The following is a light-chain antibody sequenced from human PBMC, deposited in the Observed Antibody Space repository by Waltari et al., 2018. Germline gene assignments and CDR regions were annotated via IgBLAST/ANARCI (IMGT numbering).Light chain of an antibody. V-gene: IGLV4-60*03. J-gene: IGLJ3*02. CDR3: ETWDSNTRV. Sequence: QPVLTQSSSASASLGSSVKPTSTPSSAHRSHLITSHQKPPGKAPRSCTKLEGSGSYNKGSGVPDRFSGSSSGADRYLTISNLQSEDEADYYCETWDSNTRVFGGGTKLTVL. CDR2: LEGSGSY. CDR1: SAHRSHL.